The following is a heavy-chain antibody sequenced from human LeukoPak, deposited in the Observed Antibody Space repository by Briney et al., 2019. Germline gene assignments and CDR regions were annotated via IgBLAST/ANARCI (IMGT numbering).Heavy chain of an antibody. CDR2: ISAYNGNT. V-gene: IGHV1-18*01. Sequence: GASVKVSCKACGYSFTNYGISWVRQAPGQGREWMGWISAYNGNTNYAPRLQGRVTMTTDTSTRTAYMELRSLTSDDTAVSFCARGGGDDTSGYYDAFDIWGPGTMVTVSS. CDR1: GYSFTNYG. CDR3: ARGGGDDTSGYYDAFDI. J-gene: IGHJ3*02. D-gene: IGHD3-22*01.